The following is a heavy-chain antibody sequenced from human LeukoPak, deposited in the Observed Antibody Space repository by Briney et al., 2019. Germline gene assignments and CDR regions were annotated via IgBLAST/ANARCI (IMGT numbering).Heavy chain of an antibody. V-gene: IGHV4-34*01. CDR2: INHSGGT. J-gene: IGHJ2*01. D-gene: IGHD6-13*01. Sequence: PSETLSLTCDVYGGSFSGYYWSWIRQPPGKGLEWIGEINHSGGTNYNPSLKSRVTISVDTSKNQFSLKLSSVTAADTAVYYCACDSSSFDLWGRGTLVTVSS. CDR3: ACDSSSFDL. CDR1: GGSFSGYY.